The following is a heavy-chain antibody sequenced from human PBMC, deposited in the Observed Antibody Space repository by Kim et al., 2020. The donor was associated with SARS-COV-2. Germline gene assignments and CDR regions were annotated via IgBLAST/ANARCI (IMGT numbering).Heavy chain of an antibody. D-gene: IGHD2-2*01. CDR2: IYSSWST. V-gene: IGHV4-39*01. CDR1: GGSISSSSYY. J-gene: IGHJ4*02. CDR3: ARLVGRLFIVSAPFYFDF. Sequence: SETLSLTCTVSGGSISSSSYYWGWIRQPPGMGLEWVVSIYSSWSTYSNPSLNSRVTLSVGTSKNQFSLMLSSVTAAGTAVYSCARLVGRLFIVSAPFYFDFWGEDTLVTDSS.